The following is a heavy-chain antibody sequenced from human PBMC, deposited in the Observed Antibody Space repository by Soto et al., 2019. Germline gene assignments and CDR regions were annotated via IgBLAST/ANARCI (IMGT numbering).Heavy chain of an antibody. D-gene: IGHD3-3*01. J-gene: IGHJ3*01. CDR2: ISWNSEVK. CDR3: VKDRRFLEAWGAFDV. Sequence: EMQLVESGGGLVQPGRSLRLSCAASGFTFDDYAMHWVRQVPGKGLEWFSGISWNSEVKLYADTTNGRFAISRDNAKNSLYLQIDGLGVEDTAFYYCVKDRRFLEAWGAFDVWGQGTLVTVSS. CDR1: GFTFDDYA. V-gene: IGHV3-9*01.